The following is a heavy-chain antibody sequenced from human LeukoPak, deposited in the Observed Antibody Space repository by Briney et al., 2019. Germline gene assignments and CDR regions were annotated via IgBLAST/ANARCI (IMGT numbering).Heavy chain of an antibody. Sequence: PSETLSLTCTVSGGSFEHYCWGWIRQPPGKGLEWIGYVYYSGSTDYSPSLKSRLTISADTSKNQFSLKLRSVSAADTAVYYCASHRRSHGSEYWGQGILVTVSS. J-gene: IGHJ4*02. CDR1: GGSFEHYC. D-gene: IGHD3-10*01. CDR2: VYYSGST. CDR3: ASHRRSHGSEY. V-gene: IGHV4-59*01.